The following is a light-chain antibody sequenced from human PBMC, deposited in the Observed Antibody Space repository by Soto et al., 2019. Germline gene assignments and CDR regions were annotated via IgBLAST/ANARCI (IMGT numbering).Light chain of an antibody. CDR3: CSYAGSSQV. J-gene: IGLJ1*01. CDR2: GVT. V-gene: IGLV2-11*01. Sequence: QSVLTQPASVSGSPGQSVTISCTGTNSDVGGFSYVSWYQQLPGKAPKLIIYGVTKRPSGVPDRFSGSKSGNTASLTISGLQAEDAADYYCCSYAGSSQVFGTGTKVTVL. CDR1: NSDVGGFSY.